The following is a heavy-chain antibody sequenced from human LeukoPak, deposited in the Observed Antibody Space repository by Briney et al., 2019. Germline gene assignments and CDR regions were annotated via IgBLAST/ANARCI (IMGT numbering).Heavy chain of an antibody. Sequence: SETLSLTCTVSGGSISSGSYYWSWIRQPAGKGLEWIGRIYTSGSTNYNPSLKSRVTMSVDTSKNQFSLKLSSVTAADTAVYYCARNLEGTIISFDPWGQGTLVTVSS. V-gene: IGHV4-61*02. CDR2: IYTSGST. D-gene: IGHD3-22*01. CDR3: ARNLEGTIISFDP. CDR1: GGSISSGSYY. J-gene: IGHJ5*02.